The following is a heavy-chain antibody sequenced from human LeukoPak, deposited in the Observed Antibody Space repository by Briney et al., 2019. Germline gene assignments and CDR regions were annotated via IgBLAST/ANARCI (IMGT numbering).Heavy chain of an antibody. CDR2: IYSDGTT. J-gene: IGHJ6*03. CDR1: GFTLSSYG. D-gene: IGHD3-10*01. V-gene: IGHV3-53*01. CDR3: AREGSYYYYYMDV. Sequence: GGSLTLSYAASGFTLSSYGMHWVRQAPGKGLEWVSVIYSDGTTYCADSVQGRFTISRDNSKNAVYLQMKSLRAEDTAVYFCAREGSYYYYYMDVWGKGTTVTVSS.